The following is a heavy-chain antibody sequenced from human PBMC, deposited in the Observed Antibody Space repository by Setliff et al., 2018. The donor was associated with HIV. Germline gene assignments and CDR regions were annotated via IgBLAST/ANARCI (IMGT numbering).Heavy chain of an antibody. J-gene: IGHJ4*02. CDR3: ARGPSGTYYREFDF. CDR1: GGPISVHY. V-gene: IGHV4-59*11. Sequence: PSETLSLTCTVSGGPISVHYWSWLRQPPGKGLEWIGYMYASGSTDYNPSLKSRVTISVDRFRNQFSLQLRSVTAADTAVYYCARGPSGTYYREFDFWGQGTLVTVSS. D-gene: IGHD1-26*01. CDR2: MYASGST.